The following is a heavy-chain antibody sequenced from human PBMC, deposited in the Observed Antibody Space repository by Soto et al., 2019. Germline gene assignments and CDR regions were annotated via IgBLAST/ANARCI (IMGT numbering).Heavy chain of an antibody. V-gene: IGHV4-30-4*01. CDR1: GGSISSGDYY. D-gene: IGHD3-10*01. Sequence: PSETLSLTCTVSGGSISSGDYYWSWIRQPPGKGLEWIGYIYYSGSTYYNPSLKSRVTISVDTSKNQFSLKLSSVTAADTAVYYCAAHQTGYYYGSGSYYYWFDPWGQGTLVTVSS. J-gene: IGHJ5*02. CDR3: AAHQTGYYYGSGSYYYWFDP. CDR2: IYYSGST.